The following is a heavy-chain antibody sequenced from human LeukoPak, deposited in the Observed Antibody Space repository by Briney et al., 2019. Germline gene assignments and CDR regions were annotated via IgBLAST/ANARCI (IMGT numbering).Heavy chain of an antibody. D-gene: IGHD3-10*01. CDR3: ARAASGSFGY. Sequence: GSLRLSCAASGFTVSSNYMSWVRQAPGKGLEWVSVIYSGGNTYYADSVKGRLTISRDNSKNTLYLQMKSLRAEDTAVYYCARAASGSFGYWGQGTLVTVSS. CDR1: GFTVSSNY. J-gene: IGHJ4*02. CDR2: IYSGGNT. V-gene: IGHV3-53*01.